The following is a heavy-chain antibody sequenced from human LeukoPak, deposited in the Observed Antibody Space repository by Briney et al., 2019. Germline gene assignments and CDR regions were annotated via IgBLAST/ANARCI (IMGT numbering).Heavy chain of an antibody. CDR3: AREGFGGPDRNFDL. J-gene: IGHJ2*01. CDR1: GFIFSIYN. Sequence: PGGSLRLSCAASGFIFSIYNINWVREAPGKGLEWVSFMSSNGGYSIHADSVKGRFTISRDNSKNSLYLQMSSLRAEDTGVHYCAREGFGGPDRNFDLWGRGTLVTVSS. V-gene: IGHV3-21*01. D-gene: IGHD5-12*01. CDR2: MSSNGGYS.